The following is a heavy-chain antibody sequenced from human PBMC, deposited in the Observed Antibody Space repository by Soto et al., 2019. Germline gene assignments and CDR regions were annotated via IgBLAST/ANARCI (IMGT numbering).Heavy chain of an antibody. Sequence: VTCTVAGGISECRHCWPRFRKSPGKGLEWIGEICRRGSTNYNPSLKSRVTISVDTSKNQFSLKLSSVTAAVTAVNNCARVPYYRGFDFCG. CDR2: ICRRGST. J-gene: IGHJ2*01. CDR3: ARVPYYRGFDF. D-gene: IGHD1-26*01. CDR1: GGISECRHC. V-gene: IGHV4-4*02.